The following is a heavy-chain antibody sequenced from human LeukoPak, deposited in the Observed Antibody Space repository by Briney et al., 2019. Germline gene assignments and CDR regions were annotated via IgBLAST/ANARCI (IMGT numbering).Heavy chain of an antibody. CDR3: ARDRGIAARYFDY. D-gene: IGHD6-6*01. Sequence: SETLSLTCAVYGGSFSGYYWSWIRQPPGKGLEWIGEINHSGSTNYNPSLKSRVTISVDTSKNQFSLKLSSVTAADTAVYYCARDRGIAARYFDYWGQGTLVTVSS. J-gene: IGHJ4*02. CDR2: INHSGST. CDR1: GGSFSGYY. V-gene: IGHV4-34*01.